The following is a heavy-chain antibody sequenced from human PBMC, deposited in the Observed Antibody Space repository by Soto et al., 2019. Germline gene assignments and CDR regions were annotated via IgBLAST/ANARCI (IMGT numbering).Heavy chain of an antibody. V-gene: IGHV3-23*01. J-gene: IGHJ4*02. CDR1: GIEFSNYA. CDR3: AKDGNWLDVDYDV. D-gene: IGHD3-16*01. CDR2: VSDSGRSR. Sequence: EVQLLESGGGLVQPGGSLRLSCVGSGIEFSNYAMSWVRQAPGQGLEWVSIVSDSGRSRYHADSVKGRFTISRDNSKNTLYLHMTILRAEDTAVYYCAKDGNWLDVDYDVWGQGTPVTVSS.